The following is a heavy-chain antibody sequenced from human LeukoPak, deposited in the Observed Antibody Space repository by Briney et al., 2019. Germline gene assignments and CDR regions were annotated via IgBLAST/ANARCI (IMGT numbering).Heavy chain of an antibody. D-gene: IGHD1-26*01. V-gene: IGHV4-38-2*02. J-gene: IGHJ6*03. CDR2: IYRSGST. CDR3: ARTGAGYYYYYMDV. CDR1: GYSISSDYY. Sequence: SETLSLTCIVSGYSISSDYYWGWIRQPPGKGLEWIGTIYRSGSTYSNPSLRGRVTISVDTSKNQFSLKLSSVTAADTAVYYCARTGAGYYYYYMDVWGKGTTVTVSS.